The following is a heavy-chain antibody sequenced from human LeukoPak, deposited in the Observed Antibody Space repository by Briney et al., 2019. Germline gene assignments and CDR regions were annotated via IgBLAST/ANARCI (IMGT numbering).Heavy chain of an antibody. CDR3: ARDRPGRYCSTISCYSASPFDP. J-gene: IGHJ5*02. V-gene: IGHV1-69*13. Sequence: VASVKVSCKASGGTVSRYPISWVRQAPGQGLEWMGGIIPIFGTANYAQKFQGRVTITADESTSTAYMELSSLRSEDTAVYYCARDRPGRYCSTISCYSASPFDPWGQGTLVTVSS. CDR1: GGTVSRYP. CDR2: IIPIFGTA. D-gene: IGHD2-2*02.